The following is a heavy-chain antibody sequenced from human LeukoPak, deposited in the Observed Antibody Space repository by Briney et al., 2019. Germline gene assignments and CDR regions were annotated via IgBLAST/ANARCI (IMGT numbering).Heavy chain of an antibody. J-gene: IGHJ3*01. D-gene: IGHD3-3*01. CDR1: GFTFRDYF. Sequence: GGSLRLSCAASGFTFRDYFMTWIRQAPGKGLEWVSCIADSGGTIYYADSVKGRFTISRDNAKNSLDLQMNSLRAEDTAIYYCARTRGSTIYGVVTDACDVWGQGTMVTVSA. CDR3: ARTRGSTIYGVVTDACDV. CDR2: IADSGGTI. V-gene: IGHV3-11*04.